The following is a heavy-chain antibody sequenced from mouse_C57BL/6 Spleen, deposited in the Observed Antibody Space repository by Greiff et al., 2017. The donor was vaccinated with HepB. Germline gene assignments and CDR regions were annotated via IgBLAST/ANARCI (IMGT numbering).Heavy chain of an antibody. Sequence: EVQGVESGGGLVQPGGSMKLSCVASGFTFSNYWMNWVRQSPEKGLEWVAQIRLKSDNYATHYAESVKGRFTISRDDSKSSVYLQMNNLRAEDTGIYYCTRLMVTTDWFAYWGQGTLVTVSA. CDR1: GFTFSNYW. V-gene: IGHV6-3*01. J-gene: IGHJ3*01. CDR2: IRLKSDNYAT. CDR3: TRLMVTTDWFAY. D-gene: IGHD2-2*01.